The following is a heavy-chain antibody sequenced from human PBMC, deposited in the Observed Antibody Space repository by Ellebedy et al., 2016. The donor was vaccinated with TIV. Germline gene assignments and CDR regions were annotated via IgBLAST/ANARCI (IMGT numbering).Heavy chain of an antibody. CDR1: GITFSSYS. CDR3: ARLARSSSWSDY. Sequence: GGSLRLSXAASGITFSSYSMNWVRQAPGKGLEWVSSISSSSSYIYYADSVKGRFTISRDNAKNSLYLQMNSLRAEDTAVYYCARLARSSSWSDYWGQGTLVTVSS. CDR2: ISSSSSYI. V-gene: IGHV3-21*01. D-gene: IGHD6-13*01. J-gene: IGHJ4*02.